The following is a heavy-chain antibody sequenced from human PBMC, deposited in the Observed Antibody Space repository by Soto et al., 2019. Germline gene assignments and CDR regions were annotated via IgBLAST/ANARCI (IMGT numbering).Heavy chain of an antibody. J-gene: IGHJ4*02. CDR3: ARDGDIVVVVAAPTPYFDY. CDR2: IWYDGSNK. CDR1: GFTFSSYG. Sequence: GGSLRLSCAASGFTFSSYGMHWVRQAPGKGLEWVAVIWYDGSNKYYADSVKGRFTISRDNSKNTLYLQMNSLRAEDTAVYYCARDGDIVVVVAAPTPYFDYWGQGTLVTVSS. V-gene: IGHV3-33*01. D-gene: IGHD2-15*01.